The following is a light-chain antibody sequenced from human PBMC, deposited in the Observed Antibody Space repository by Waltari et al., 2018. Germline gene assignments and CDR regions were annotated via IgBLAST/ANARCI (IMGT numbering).Light chain of an antibody. CDR3: QQRGNSIT. Sequence: EIVLTQSPATLSLSPGERGTLSCRASQGVSSYLAWYQQKPGQAPRLLIYDASNRATGIPARFSGSGSGTDFTLTISSLEPEDFAVYYCQQRGNSITFGQGTRLEIK. V-gene: IGKV3-11*01. CDR2: DAS. J-gene: IGKJ5*01. CDR1: QGVSSY.